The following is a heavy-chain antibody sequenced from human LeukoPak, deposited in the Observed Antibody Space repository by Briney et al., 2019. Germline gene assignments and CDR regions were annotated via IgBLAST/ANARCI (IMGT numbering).Heavy chain of an antibody. CDR2: IYYSGST. CDR1: GGSISSSSYY. CDR3: AREEYYYDSSGPYGSDY. V-gene: IGHV4-39*07. J-gene: IGHJ4*02. D-gene: IGHD3-22*01. Sequence: SETLSLTCTVSGGSISSSSYYWGWIRQPPGKGLEWIGSIYYSGSTYYNPSLKSRVTISVDTSKNQFSLKLSSVTAADTAVYYCAREEYYYDSSGPYGSDYWGQGTLVTVSS.